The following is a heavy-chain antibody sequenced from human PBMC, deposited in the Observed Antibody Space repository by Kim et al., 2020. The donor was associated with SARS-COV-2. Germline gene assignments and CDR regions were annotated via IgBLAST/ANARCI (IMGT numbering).Heavy chain of an antibody. V-gene: IGHV4-39*01. J-gene: IGHJ4*02. CDR3: ASRGRLRIYDY. Sequence: SETLSLTCTVSGGSISSSSYYWGWIRQPPGKGLEWIGSIYYSGSTYYNPSLKSRVTISVDTSKNQFSLKLSSVTAADTAVYYCASRGRLRIYDYWGQGTLVTVSS. D-gene: IGHD4-17*01. CDR1: GGSISSSSYY. CDR2: IYYSGST.